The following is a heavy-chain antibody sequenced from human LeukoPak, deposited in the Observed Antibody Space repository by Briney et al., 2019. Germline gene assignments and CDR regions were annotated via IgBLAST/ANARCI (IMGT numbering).Heavy chain of an antibody. Sequence: AGGSLRLSCAASGFTFSSYSMNWVRQAPGKGLESVSSISSSSSYIYYADSVKGRFTISRDTAKNSLYLQMNSLRAEDTAVYYCARVAYSSSSEDYWGQGTLVTVSS. CDR3: ARVAYSSSSEDY. CDR1: GFTFSSYS. D-gene: IGHD6-6*01. V-gene: IGHV3-21*01. J-gene: IGHJ4*02. CDR2: ISSSSSYI.